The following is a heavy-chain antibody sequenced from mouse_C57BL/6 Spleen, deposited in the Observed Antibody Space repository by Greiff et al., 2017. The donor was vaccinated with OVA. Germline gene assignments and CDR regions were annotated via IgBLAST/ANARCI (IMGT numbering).Heavy chain of an antibody. CDR2: IDPSDSYT. D-gene: IGHD1-1*01. CDR1: GYTFTSYW. Sequence: QVQLKQPGAELVKPGASVKLSCKASGYTFTSYWMQWVKQRPGQGLEWIGEIDPSDSYTNYNQKFKGKATLTVDTSSSTAYMQLSSLTSEDSAVYYCARDTTDDYWGQGTTLTVSS. CDR3: ARDTTDDY. J-gene: IGHJ2*01. V-gene: IGHV1-50*01.